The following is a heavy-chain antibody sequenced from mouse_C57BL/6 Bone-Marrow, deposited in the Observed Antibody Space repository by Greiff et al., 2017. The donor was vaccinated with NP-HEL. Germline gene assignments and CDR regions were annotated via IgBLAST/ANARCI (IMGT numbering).Heavy chain of an antibody. J-gene: IGHJ2*01. CDR1: GYTFTSYG. CDR3: VIYYYGISHLYYFDY. D-gene: IGHD1-1*01. Sequence: QVQLQQSGAELARPGASVKLSCKASGYTFTSYGISWVKQRTGQGLEWIGEIYPRSGNTSYNEKFKGKATLTADKSYSTAYMELRSLTAEDSAVYFCVIYYYGISHLYYFDYWGQGTTLTVSS. CDR2: IYPRSGNT. V-gene: IGHV1-81*01.